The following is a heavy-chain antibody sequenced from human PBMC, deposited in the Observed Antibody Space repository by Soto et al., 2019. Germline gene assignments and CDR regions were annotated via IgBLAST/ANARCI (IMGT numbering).Heavy chain of an antibody. CDR2: ISNNGNT. J-gene: IGHJ4*02. Sequence: SETLSLTCTVSGASISSPYWSWVRQPPGRRLEWIGYISNNGNTNYNPSLRSRVTISTDTSKSQVSLKLTSVNAADTAVYYCARGSDYSKVGYWGQGTPVIVSS. D-gene: IGHD4-4*01. V-gene: IGHV4-59*11. CDR3: ARGSDYSKVGY. CDR1: GASISSPY.